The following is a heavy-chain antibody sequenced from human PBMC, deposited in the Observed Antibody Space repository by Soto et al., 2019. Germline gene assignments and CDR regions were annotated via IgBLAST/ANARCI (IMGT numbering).Heavy chain of an antibody. CDR3: ARQAGAFGYYMDV. D-gene: IGHD3-16*01. J-gene: IGHJ6*03. Sequence: PSETLSLTCTVSGGSISSYYWSWIRQPPGKGLEWIGYIYYSGSTNYNPSLQSRATISVDTSKNQFSLKMSSVTAADTAVYFCARQAGAFGYYMDVWGKGPTVTVSS. CDR2: IYYSGST. V-gene: IGHV4-59*08. CDR1: GGSISSYY.